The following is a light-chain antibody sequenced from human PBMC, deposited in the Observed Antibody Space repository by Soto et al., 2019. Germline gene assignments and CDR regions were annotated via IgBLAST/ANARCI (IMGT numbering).Light chain of an antibody. Sequence: EIVVTQAQGTLSLSPGERATLSCRASESVSNNYLAWYQRTPGQAPRLLIYGASYRDTDIPYRFSGSGSGTDFTLTIARLEAEDFAGYICQQYGGTPPTFGLGTKVEI. CDR3: QQYGGTPPT. CDR2: GAS. J-gene: IGKJ1*01. V-gene: IGKV3-20*01. CDR1: ESVSNNY.